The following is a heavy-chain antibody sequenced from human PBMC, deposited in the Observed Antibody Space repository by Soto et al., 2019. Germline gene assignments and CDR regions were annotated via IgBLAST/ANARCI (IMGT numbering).Heavy chain of an antibody. Sequence: SLRLSCAASGFTFSSYAMSWVRQAPGKGLEWVSAISGSGGSTYYADSVKGRFTISRDNSKNTLYLQMNSLRAEDTALYYCARDWDDILILGYWGQGTLVTVSS. CDR3: ARDWDDILILGY. D-gene: IGHD3-9*01. V-gene: IGHV3-23*01. CDR1: GFTFSSYA. J-gene: IGHJ4*02. CDR2: ISGSGGST.